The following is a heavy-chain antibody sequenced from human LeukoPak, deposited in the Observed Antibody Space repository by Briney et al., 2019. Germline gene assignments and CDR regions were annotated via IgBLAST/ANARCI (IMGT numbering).Heavy chain of an antibody. Sequence: SETLSLTCTVSGGSISSSSYYWGWLRQPPGKGLEWIGSIYYSGSTYYNPSLKSRVTISVDTSKNQFSLKLSSVTAADTAVYYCATRETYDSKSTDWGQGTLVTVSS. J-gene: IGHJ4*02. D-gene: IGHD3-22*01. CDR1: GGSISSSSYY. CDR2: IYYSGST. CDR3: ATRETYDSKSTD. V-gene: IGHV4-39*07.